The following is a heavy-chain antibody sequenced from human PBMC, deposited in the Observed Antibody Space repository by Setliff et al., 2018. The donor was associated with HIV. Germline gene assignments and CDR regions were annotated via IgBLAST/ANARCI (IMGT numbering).Heavy chain of an antibody. CDR3: VNSGYDGDYYYYYMDV. Sequence: SETLSLTCSVSGGSVIEDNFYWGWIRQAPAKGLGWIGTLYDTGRTYYNPPLKSRVSIFVDTTKNEFSLNLRSVTAADTAVYFCVNSGYDGDYYYYYMDVWGKGTTVTVSS. V-gene: IGHV4-39*01. CDR2: LYDTGRT. CDR1: GGSVIEDNFY. J-gene: IGHJ6*03. D-gene: IGHD5-12*01.